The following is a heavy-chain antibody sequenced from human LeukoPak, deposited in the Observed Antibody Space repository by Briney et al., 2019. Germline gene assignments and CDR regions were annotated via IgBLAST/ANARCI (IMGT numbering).Heavy chain of an antibody. CDR3: ARDYSSGFLDY. D-gene: IGHD6-19*01. Sequence: GGSPRLSCAASGFTFSSYEMNWVRQAPGKGLEWVSYISSSGSTIYYADSVKGRFTISRDNTKNSLYLQMNSLRAEDTAVYYCARDYSSGFLDYWGQGTLVTVSS. J-gene: IGHJ4*02. CDR1: GFTFSSYE. V-gene: IGHV3-48*03. CDR2: ISSSGSTI.